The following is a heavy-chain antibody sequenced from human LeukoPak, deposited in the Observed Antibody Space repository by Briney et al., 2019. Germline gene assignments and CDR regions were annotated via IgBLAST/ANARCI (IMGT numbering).Heavy chain of an antibody. CDR2: IYYGENT. D-gene: IGHD3-22*01. V-gene: IGHV4-39*01. J-gene: IGHJ4*02. CDR1: GDSISSGPYY. Sequence: SETLSLTCTVCGDSISSGPYYWGWIRQPPGKGLEWIGNIYYGENTYYNPSLKSRVTISIDTSNNQFYLKLSSLTAADTAVYYCARRDDSSGYHKIFDYWGQGTLVTVSS. CDR3: ARRDDSSGYHKIFDY.